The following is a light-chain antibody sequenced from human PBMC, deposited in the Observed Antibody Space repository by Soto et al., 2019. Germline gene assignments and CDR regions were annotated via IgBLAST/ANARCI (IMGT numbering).Light chain of an antibody. J-gene: IGKJ5*01. CDR2: DAS. V-gene: IGKV3-11*01. CDR1: QSVTTN. CDR3: QQRSKWPLSVT. Sequence: EIVLTQSPATLSLSPGERATLSCRASQSVTTNLAWYQQKPGQAPRLLIYDASNRATGIPARFSGSGSGTDFTLTISNLEPEDFALYYCQQRSKWPLSVTFGQGTRLEI.